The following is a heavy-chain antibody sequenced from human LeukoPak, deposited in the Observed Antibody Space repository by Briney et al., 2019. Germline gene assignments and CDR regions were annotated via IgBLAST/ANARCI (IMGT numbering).Heavy chain of an antibody. J-gene: IGHJ4*02. D-gene: IGHD3-22*01. CDR2: ISGSGGST. Sequence: GGSLRLSCAASGFTFSSYAMSWVRQAPGKGLEWVSAISGSGGSTYYADSVKGRFTIPRDNSKNTLYLQMNSLRAEDTAVYYCAKAAGYYYDSSGYRLYWGQGTLVTVSS. CDR1: GFTFSSYA. V-gene: IGHV3-23*01. CDR3: AKAAGYYYDSSGYRLY.